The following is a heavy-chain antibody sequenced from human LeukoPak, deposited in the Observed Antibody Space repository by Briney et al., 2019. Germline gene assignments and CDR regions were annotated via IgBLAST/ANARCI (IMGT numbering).Heavy chain of an antibody. V-gene: IGHV3-23*01. CDR2: IYSTGAYT. D-gene: IGHD6-25*01. Sequence: GGSLRLSCAASGFIFSNYAMSWVRQAPGKGLEWVSAIYSTGAYTWYADSVKGRFTISKDSSKNILYLQMNSLRAEDAAVYFCAKGSAAGRPYYFDYWGQGTLVTVSS. J-gene: IGHJ4*02. CDR3: AKGSAAGRPYYFDY. CDR1: GFIFSNYA.